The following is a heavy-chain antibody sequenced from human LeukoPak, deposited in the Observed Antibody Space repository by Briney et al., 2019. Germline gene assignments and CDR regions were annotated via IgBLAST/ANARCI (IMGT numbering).Heavy chain of an antibody. CDR2: INPNSGGT. CDR1: GYTFTGYY. CDR3: ARAVGSGWDRYDY. Sequence: ASVKVSCKASGYTFTGYYMRWVRQAPGQGLEWMGWINPNSGGTNYAQKFQGWVTMTRDTSISTAYMELSRLRSDHTAVYYCARAVGSGWDRYDYWGQGTLVTVSS. V-gene: IGHV1-2*04. J-gene: IGHJ4*02. D-gene: IGHD6-19*01.